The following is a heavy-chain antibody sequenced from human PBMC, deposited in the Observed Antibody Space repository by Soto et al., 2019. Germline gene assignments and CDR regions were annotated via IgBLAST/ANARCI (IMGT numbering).Heavy chain of an antibody. CDR3: ARARTTIFVVVIIHYGMDV. D-gene: IGHD3-3*01. J-gene: IGHJ6*02. V-gene: IGHV1-3*01. Sequence: QVQLVQSGAEVKKPGASVKVSCKASGYTFTSYAMHWVRQAPGQRLEWMGWINAGNGNTKYSQKFQGRVTITRDTSASTAYMELSSLRSEDTAVYYCARARTTIFVVVIIHYGMDVWGQGTTVTVSS. CDR2: INAGNGNT. CDR1: GYTFTSYA.